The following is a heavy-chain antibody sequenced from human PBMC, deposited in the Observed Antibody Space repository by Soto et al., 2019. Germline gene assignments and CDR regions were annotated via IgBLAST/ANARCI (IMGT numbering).Heavy chain of an antibody. V-gene: IGHV3-21*01. CDR3: ARVGYSGYEPDY. CDR2: ISSSSSYI. J-gene: IGHJ4*02. Sequence: IRWVSQKQGKGLEWVSSISSSSSYIYYADSVKGRFTISRDNAKNSLYLQMNSLRAEDTAVYYCARVGYSGYEPDYWGQGTLVTGSS. D-gene: IGHD5-12*01.